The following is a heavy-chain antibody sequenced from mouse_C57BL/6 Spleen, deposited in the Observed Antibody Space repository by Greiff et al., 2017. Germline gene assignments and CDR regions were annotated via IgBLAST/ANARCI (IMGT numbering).Heavy chain of an antibody. CDR1: GYTFTSYW. CDR3: ARVALYGTGYFDV. Sequence: QVQLQQPGAELVRPGTSVKLSCKASGYTFTSYWMHWVKQRPGQGLEWIGVIDPSDSYTNYNHKFKGKATLTVDPSSSTAYMQLSSLTSEVSAVYDCARVALYGTGYFDVWGTGTTVTVSS. CDR2: IDPSDSYT. J-gene: IGHJ1*03. D-gene: IGHD1-1*01. V-gene: IGHV1-59*01.